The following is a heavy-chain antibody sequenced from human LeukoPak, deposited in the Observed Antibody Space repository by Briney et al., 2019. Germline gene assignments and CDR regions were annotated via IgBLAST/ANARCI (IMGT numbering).Heavy chain of an antibody. CDR3: AKIXXXXXXXXXX. Sequence: GGSLRLSCVASGFTFSTYAMSWVRQAPGKGLEWVSDISDSGSNTYYADSVKGRFTISRDNSKNTLYLQMSSLRAADTSVYFCAKIXXXXXXXXXXWGQGTXVTVSS. V-gene: IGHV3-23*01. CDR1: GFTFSTYA. CDR2: ISDSGSNT. J-gene: IGHJ1*01.